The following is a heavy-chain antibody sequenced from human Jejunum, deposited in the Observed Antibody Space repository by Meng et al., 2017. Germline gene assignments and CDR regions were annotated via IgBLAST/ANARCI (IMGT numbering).Heavy chain of an antibody. J-gene: IGHJ4*02. CDR1: GYSINSGYS. CDR3: ARDDYGDPTTL. Sequence: SETLSLTCVVSGYSINSGYSWGWVRQPPGKGLQWIGDIDRYGNTNYHNPTLRRRDTISVDTSKNQFALKMTSVTDTDTAVDYCARDDYGDPTTLWGQGTLVTVSS. CDR2: IDRYGNTN. D-gene: IGHD4/OR15-4a*01. V-gene: IGHV4-38-2*02.